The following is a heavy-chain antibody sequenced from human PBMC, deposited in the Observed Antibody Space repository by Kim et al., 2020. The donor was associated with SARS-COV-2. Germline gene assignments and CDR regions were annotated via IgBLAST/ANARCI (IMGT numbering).Heavy chain of an antibody. D-gene: IGHD3-9*01. J-gene: IGHJ6*02. Sequence: GGSLRLSCAASGFTFSNAWMSWVRQAPGNGLEWVGRIKSKTDGGTTDYAAPVKGRFTISRDDSKNTLYLQMNSLKTEAKAVYYCTTEGRYYNILTGYLIQYHISGTAVWGHRTPGSPSS. CDR1: GFTFSNAW. V-gene: IGHV3-15*01. CDR2: IKSKTDGGTT. CDR3: TTEGRYYNILTGYLIQYHISGTAV.